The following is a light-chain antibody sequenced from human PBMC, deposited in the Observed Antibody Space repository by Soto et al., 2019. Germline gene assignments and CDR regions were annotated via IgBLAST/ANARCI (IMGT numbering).Light chain of an antibody. Sequence: EIVLTQSPGTLSLSPGERATLSCRASQSVSSNYLVWYQLKPGQAPRLLIYGASSRATGIPDRFSGSGSGTDFALTISRLEPEDFAVYYCHLYGSSPLFTFGHGTKVYLK. CDR1: QSVSSNY. CDR2: GAS. V-gene: IGKV3-20*01. CDR3: HLYGSSPLFT. J-gene: IGKJ3*01.